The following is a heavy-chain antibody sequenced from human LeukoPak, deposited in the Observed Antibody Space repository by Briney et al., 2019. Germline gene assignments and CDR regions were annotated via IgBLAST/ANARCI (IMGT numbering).Heavy chain of an antibody. V-gene: IGHV4-34*01. CDR1: GGSFSGYY. CDR3: ALEKFDAFDI. J-gene: IGHJ3*02. D-gene: IGHD1-1*01. Sequence: SETLSLTCAAYGGSFSGYYWSWIRQPPGKGLEWIGEINHSGSTNYNPSLKSRVTISVDTSKNQFSLKLSSVTAADTAVYYCALEKFDAFDIWGQGTMVTVSS. CDR2: INHSGST.